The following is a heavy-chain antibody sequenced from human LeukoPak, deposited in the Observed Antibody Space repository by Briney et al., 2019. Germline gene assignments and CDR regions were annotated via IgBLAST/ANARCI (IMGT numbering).Heavy chain of an antibody. D-gene: IGHD6-6*01. CDR2: ISGSGGST. J-gene: IGHJ4*02. CDR3: ARDRGEVTAARRLDY. CDR1: GFTFSSYA. Sequence: PGGSLRLSCAASGFTFSSYAMSWVRQAPGKGMEWVSAISGSGGSTYYADSVKGRFTISRDNSKNTLYLQMNSLRAEDTAVYYCARDRGEVTAARRLDYWGQGTLVTVSS. V-gene: IGHV3-23*01.